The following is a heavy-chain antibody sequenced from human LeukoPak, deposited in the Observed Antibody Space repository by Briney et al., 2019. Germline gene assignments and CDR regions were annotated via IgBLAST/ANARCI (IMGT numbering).Heavy chain of an antibody. CDR2: INTNTGNT. D-gene: IGHD2-15*01. CDR1: GYTFTSYA. Sequence: ASVKVSCKASGYTFTSYAMNWVRQAPGQGLEWMGWINTNTGNTTYAQGFTGRFVFSLDTSVSTAYLQISSLKAEDTAVYYCARDAGGGHCSGGSCFINWFDPWGQGTLVTVSS. V-gene: IGHV7-4-1*02. CDR3: ARDAGGGHCSGGSCFINWFDP. J-gene: IGHJ5*02.